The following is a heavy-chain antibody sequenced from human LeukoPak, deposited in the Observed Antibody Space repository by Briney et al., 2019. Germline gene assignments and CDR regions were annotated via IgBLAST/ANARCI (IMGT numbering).Heavy chain of an antibody. CDR2: ISTSSIYI. CDR3: VRGYSYGWFDP. V-gene: IGHV3-21*04. Sequence: GGSLRLSCTTSGFTFSSYSMNWVRQAPGKGLEWVSSISTSSIYIYYADSVKGRFTISRDNSKNTLYLQMNSLRADDTAVYYCVRGYSYGWFDPWGQGTLVTVSS. J-gene: IGHJ5*02. CDR1: GFTFSSYS. D-gene: IGHD5-18*01.